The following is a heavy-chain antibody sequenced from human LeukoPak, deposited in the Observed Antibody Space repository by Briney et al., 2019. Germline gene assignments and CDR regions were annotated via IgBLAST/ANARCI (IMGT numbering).Heavy chain of an antibody. Sequence: GGSLRLSCAASGFTFSNYWMSWVRQAPGKGLEWVSYISSSSSTIYYADSVKGRFTISRDNAKNSLYLQMNSLRAEDTAVYYCARDADYGGPHYYYYMDVWGKGTTVTVSS. V-gene: IGHV3-48*01. CDR3: ARDADYGGPHYYYYMDV. CDR2: ISSSSSTI. CDR1: GFTFSNYW. J-gene: IGHJ6*03. D-gene: IGHD4-23*01.